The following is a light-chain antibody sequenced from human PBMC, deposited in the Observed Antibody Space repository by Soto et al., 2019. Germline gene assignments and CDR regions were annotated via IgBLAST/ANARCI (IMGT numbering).Light chain of an antibody. J-gene: IGLJ3*02. CDR2: RSD. Sequence: QSVLTQPPSASGTPGQRVTISCSGSSSNIGSNYVSWYQHLPGAAPKLLIYRSDQRPSGDPDRFSGSKSGTSASLAISGLRSEDEADYCFAVRDDSLSGHWVFGGGTKLTVL. V-gene: IGLV1-47*01. CDR1: SSNIGSNY. CDR3: AVRDDSLSGHWV.